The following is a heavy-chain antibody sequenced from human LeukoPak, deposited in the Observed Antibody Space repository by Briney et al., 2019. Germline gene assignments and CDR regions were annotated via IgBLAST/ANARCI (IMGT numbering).Heavy chain of an antibody. D-gene: IGHD2-2*01. CDR3: ARGTGGYQLLLYY. V-gene: IGHV4-34*01. J-gene: IGHJ4*02. Sequence: TSETLSLTCAVHGGSFSGYYWSWIRQPPGKGLEWIGEINHSGSTDYNPSLKSRVTISVDTSKNQFSLKLSSVTAADTAVYYCARGTGGYQLLLYYWGQGTLVTVSS. CDR2: INHSGST. CDR1: GGSFSGYY.